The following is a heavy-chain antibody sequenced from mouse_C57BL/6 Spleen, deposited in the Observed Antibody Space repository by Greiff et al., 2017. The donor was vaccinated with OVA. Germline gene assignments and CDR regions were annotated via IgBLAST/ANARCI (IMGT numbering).Heavy chain of an antibody. J-gene: IGHJ4*01. CDR1: GIDFSRYW. Sequence: EADGIDFSRYWMSWVRRAPGKGLEWIGEINPDSSTINYAPSLKDKFIISRDNAKNTLYLQMSKVRSEDTALYYCARLLPYYAMDYWGQGTSVTVSS. CDR2: INPDSSTI. V-gene: IGHV4-1*01. CDR3: ARLLPYYAMDY.